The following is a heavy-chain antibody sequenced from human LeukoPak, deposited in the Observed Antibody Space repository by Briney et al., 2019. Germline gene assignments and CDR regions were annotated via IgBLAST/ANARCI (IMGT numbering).Heavy chain of an antibody. CDR1: GYTFTGYG. V-gene: IGHV1-18*01. CDR2: ISTYNGKT. CDR3: ARTYGDYDGSYWYFDL. J-gene: IGHJ2*01. D-gene: IGHD4-17*01. Sequence: ASVRVSCKASGYTFTGYGITWVRQAPGQGLEWMGSISTYNGKTDYAQKLQGRVTMTTDRSTSTAYMELRSLRSDDTAVYYCARTYGDYDGSYWYFDLWGRGTLVTVSS.